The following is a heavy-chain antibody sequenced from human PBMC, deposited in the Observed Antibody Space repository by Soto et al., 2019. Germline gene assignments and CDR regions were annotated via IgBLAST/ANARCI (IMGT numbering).Heavy chain of an antibody. J-gene: IGHJ4*02. CDR2: IYYSGST. D-gene: IGHD6-19*01. CDR3: ARQGHRGWYSHAYYFDY. Sequence: SETLSLTCTVSGGSISSYYWSWIRQPPGKGLEWIGYIYYSGSTNYNPSLKSRVTISVDTSKNQFSLKLSSVTAADTAVYYCARQGHRGWYSHAYYFDYWGQGTLVTVSS. V-gene: IGHV4-59*08. CDR1: GGSISSYY.